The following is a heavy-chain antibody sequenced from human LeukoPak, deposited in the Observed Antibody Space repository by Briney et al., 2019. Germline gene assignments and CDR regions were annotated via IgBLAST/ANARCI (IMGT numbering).Heavy chain of an antibody. CDR2: IKQAGSKK. J-gene: IGHJ4*02. CDR3: ARGRSSSGY. D-gene: IGHD6-13*01. CDR1: GFTFSSYC. Sequence: GSLRLSCASSGFTFSSYCMGWVCQAPRKGLEWVANIKQAGSKKYYVDSVKGRFTISRDNAKNSLYLQMNSLRAEDTAVYYCARGRSSSGYWGQGTLVTVSS. V-gene: IGHV3-7*01.